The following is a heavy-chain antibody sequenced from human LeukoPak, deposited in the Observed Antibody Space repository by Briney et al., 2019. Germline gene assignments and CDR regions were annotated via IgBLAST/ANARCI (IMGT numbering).Heavy chain of an antibody. D-gene: IGHD3-10*01. J-gene: IGHJ5*02. CDR1: GYSFTSYW. CDR3: ARQRFTMRAYAGNWFDP. V-gene: IGHV5-51*01. CDR2: IHATDSDT. Sequence: GESLKISCKGSGYSFTSYWIGWVRQMPGKGLEWMGIIHATDSDTRYSPSFQGQVTISADKSISTAYLQRSSLKASDTAMYYCARQRFTMRAYAGNWFDPWGQGTLVTVSS.